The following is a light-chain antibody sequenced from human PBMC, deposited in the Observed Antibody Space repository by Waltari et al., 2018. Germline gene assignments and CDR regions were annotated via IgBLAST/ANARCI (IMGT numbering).Light chain of an antibody. CDR3: SSYTSRDTLG. J-gene: IGLJ1*01. V-gene: IGLV2-14*03. CDR1: ISSVVGCNY. Sequence: QSAPTQPPSVSVSPGQTITSPCTRTISSVVGCNYLSSYQAHQGKAPKLMFYAVTIRPSAVSQRFSGSKSGNTASLTITGLQSETEADYYCSSYTSRDTLGFGTRPNVTVL. CDR2: AVT.